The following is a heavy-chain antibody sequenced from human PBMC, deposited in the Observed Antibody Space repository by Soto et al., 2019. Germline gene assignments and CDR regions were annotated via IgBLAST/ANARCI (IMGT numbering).Heavy chain of an antibody. CDR2: IIPIFGTA. J-gene: IGHJ3*02. V-gene: IGHV1-69*01. CDR3: ARETPKAVRRGPSDAFDI. CDR1: GGTFSSYA. Sequence: QVQLVQSGAEVKKPGSSVKVSCKASGGTFSSYAISWVRQAPGQGLEWMGGIIPIFGTANYAQKFQGRVTITADESTSTAYRELSSLRSEGTAVYYCARETPKAVRRGPSDAFDIWGQGTMVTVSS.